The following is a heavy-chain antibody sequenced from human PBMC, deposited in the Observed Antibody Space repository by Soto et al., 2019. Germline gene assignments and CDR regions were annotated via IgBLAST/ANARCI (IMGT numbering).Heavy chain of an antibody. CDR3: ARWPTTGIFDS. Sequence: GGSLRLSCAASGFTFSAYSMNWVRQAPGRGLEWLSSISSSTYIYYADSVQGRFTIFRDNANNSLYLQMNSLKADDTAMYYCARWPTTGIFDSWGQGTLVTVSS. V-gene: IGHV3-21*01. J-gene: IGHJ4*02. CDR1: GFTFSAYS. CDR2: ISSSTYI. D-gene: IGHD4-4*01.